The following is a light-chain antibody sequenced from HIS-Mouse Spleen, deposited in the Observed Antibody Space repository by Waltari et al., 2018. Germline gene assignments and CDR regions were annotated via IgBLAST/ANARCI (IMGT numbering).Light chain of an antibody. Sequence: QSPLTQPASVSGSPGRPTTFPGTGTSMDVGGYNYVPWFQHPPGKAPKLMIYEVSNRPSGVSKRFSGSKSGNTASLTISGLQAEDEADYYCSSYTSSSTWVFGGGTKLTVL. CDR2: EVS. V-gene: IGLV2-14*01. CDR3: SSYTSSSTWV. CDR1: SMDVGGYNY. J-gene: IGLJ3*02.